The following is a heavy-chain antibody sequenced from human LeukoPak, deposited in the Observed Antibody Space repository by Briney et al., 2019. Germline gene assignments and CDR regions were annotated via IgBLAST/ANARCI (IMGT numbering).Heavy chain of an antibody. D-gene: IGHD3-9*01. J-gene: IGHJ5*02. CDR1: GGSISTDNW. V-gene: IGHV4-4*02. CDR2: IYHTGST. Sequence: SETLSLTCAVSGGSISTDNWWSWVRQPPGKGLEWIGEIYHTGSTNYNPSLKSRITISVDKSKNQFSLRLSSVTAADTAVYYCARDRGDDFLTPYHTNWFDPWGQGTLVTVSS. CDR3: ARDRGDDFLTPYHTNWFDP.